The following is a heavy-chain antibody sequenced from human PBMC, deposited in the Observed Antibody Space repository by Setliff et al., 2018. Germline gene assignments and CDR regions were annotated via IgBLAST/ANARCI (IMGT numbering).Heavy chain of an antibody. CDR1: GGSISNYY. CDR2: XXXXXXX. Sequence: PSETLSLTCTVSGGSISNYYWSWVRQPPGXXXXXXXXXXXXXXXXXXXXLXXXVTASMDTSKNQYSLNMTSMTAADTAVYYCARDGSAVAGTHGLDYWGQGALVTVSS. D-gene: IGHD6-19*01. V-gene: IGHV4-4*09. J-gene: IGHJ4*02. CDR3: ARDGSAVAGTHGLDY.